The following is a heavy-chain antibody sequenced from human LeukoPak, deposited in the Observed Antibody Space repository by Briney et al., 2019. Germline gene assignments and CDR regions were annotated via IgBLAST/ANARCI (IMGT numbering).Heavy chain of an antibody. J-gene: IGHJ4*02. V-gene: IGHV3-23*01. CDR3: AKDIGAAAGFPLFDY. D-gene: IGHD6-13*01. CDR2: ISGSGGST. CDR1: GFTFSSYA. Sequence: GGSLRLSCAASGFTFSSYAMSWVRQAPGKGLEWVSAISGSGGSTYYADSVKGRFAISRDNSKNTLYLQMNSLRAEDTAVYYCAKDIGAAAGFPLFDYWGQGTLVTVSS.